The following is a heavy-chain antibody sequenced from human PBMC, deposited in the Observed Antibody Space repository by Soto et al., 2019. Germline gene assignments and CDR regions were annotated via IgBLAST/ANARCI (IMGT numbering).Heavy chain of an antibody. D-gene: IGHD2-2*02. J-gene: IGHJ6*02. CDR3: ARDQVPAAIGTGHYYGMDV. V-gene: IGHV1-2*02. Sequence: ASVKVSCKASGYTFTGYYMHWVRQAPGQGLEWMGWINPNSGGTNYAQKFQGRVTMTRDTSISTAYMELSRLRSDDTAVYYCARDQVPAAIGTGHYYGMDVWGQGTTVTVSS. CDR2: INPNSGGT. CDR1: GYTFTGYY.